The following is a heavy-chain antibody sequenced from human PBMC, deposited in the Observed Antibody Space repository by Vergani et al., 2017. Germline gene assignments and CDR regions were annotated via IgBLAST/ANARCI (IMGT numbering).Heavy chain of an antibody. D-gene: IGHD3-22*01. CDR1: GYSFTSYW. J-gene: IGHJ2*01. V-gene: IGHV5-51*01. CDR3: ARHVGAYYYEGYFDL. Sequence: EMQLVQSGAEVKEPGESLKISCKGSGYSFTSYWIGWVRQMPGKGLEWMGIIYPGDSDTRYSPSFQGQVTISVDKSISTAYLQWASLKASDTAMFYCARHVGAYYYEGYFDLWGRGTLITVSS. CDR2: IYPGDSDT.